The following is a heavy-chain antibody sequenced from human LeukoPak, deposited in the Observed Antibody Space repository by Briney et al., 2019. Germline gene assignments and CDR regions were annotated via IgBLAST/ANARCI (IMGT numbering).Heavy chain of an antibody. Sequence: GGSLRLSCAASGFTFSSYAMSWVRQAPGKGLEWVSAISGSGGSTYYADSVKGRFTISRDNSKNTLYLQMTSLRAEDTAVYYCATSEYSSGWYFFDYWGQGTLVTVSS. V-gene: IGHV3-23*01. D-gene: IGHD6-19*01. J-gene: IGHJ4*02. CDR1: GFTFSSYA. CDR3: ATSEYSSGWYFFDY. CDR2: ISGSGGST.